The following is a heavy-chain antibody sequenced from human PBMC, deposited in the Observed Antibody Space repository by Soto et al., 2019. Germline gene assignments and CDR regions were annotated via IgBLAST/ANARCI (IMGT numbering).Heavy chain of an antibody. CDR1: GYTFTSYG. CDR3: ARGIYYYDSSGYWSDY. Sequence: ASVKVSCKASGYTFTSYGISWVRQAPGQGLEWMGWISAYNGNTNYAQKLQGRVTMTTDTSTSTAYMELRSLRSDDTAVYYCARGIYYYDSSGYWSDYWGQGTQVTVSS. J-gene: IGHJ4*02. D-gene: IGHD3-22*01. V-gene: IGHV1-18*01. CDR2: ISAYNGNT.